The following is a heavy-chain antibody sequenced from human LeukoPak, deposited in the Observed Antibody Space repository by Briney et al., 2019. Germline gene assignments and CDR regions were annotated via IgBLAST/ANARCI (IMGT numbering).Heavy chain of an antibody. CDR3: AKDQVVVVAATHYYYYGMDV. CDR1: GFTFSSYA. CDR2: ISGSGGST. Sequence: GGSLRLSCAASGFTFSSYARSWVRQAPGKGLEWVSAISGSGGSTYYADSVKGRFTISRDNSKNTLYLQMNSLRAEDTAVYYCAKDQVVVVAATHYYYYGMDVWGQGTTVTVSS. V-gene: IGHV3-23*01. J-gene: IGHJ6*02. D-gene: IGHD2-15*01.